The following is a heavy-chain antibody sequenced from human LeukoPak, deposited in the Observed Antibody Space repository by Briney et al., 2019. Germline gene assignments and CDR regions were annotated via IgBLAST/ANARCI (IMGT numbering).Heavy chain of an antibody. Sequence: GGSLRLSCVGSGFTFSSYWIHLVRQAPGKGLVWVARINPVGTSTIYADSVKGRVTISRDNVKNTLYLQMSSLRTEDTAVYYCARDASPTPVRSYWGQGTLVAVSP. CDR1: GFTFSSYW. V-gene: IGHV3-74*01. D-gene: IGHD2-15*01. CDR3: ARDASPTPVRSY. J-gene: IGHJ4*02. CDR2: INPVGTST.